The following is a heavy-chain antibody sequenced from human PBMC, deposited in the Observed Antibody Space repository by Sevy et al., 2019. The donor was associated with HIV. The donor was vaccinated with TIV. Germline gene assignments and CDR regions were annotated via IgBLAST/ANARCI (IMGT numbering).Heavy chain of an antibody. CDR2: IRSKANSYAT. CDR3: TRWMGCSSTSCYKDYYYYGMDV. J-gene: IGHJ6*02. Sequence: GGSLRLSCAASGFTFSGSAMHWVRQASGKGLEWVGRIRSKANSYATAYAASVKGRFTISREDSKNTAYLQMNSLKTEDTAVYYCTRWMGCSSTSCYKDYYYYGMDVWGQGTTVTVSS. D-gene: IGHD2-2*02. V-gene: IGHV3-73*01. CDR1: GFTFSGSA.